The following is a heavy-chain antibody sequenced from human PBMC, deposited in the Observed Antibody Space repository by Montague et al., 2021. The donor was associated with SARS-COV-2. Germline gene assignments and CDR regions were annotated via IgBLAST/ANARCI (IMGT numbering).Heavy chain of an antibody. CDR2: VDYSGNT. D-gene: IGHD5-18*01. CDR3: ARREYSYGLGD. V-gene: IGHV4-39*01. J-gene: IGHJ4*02. CDR1: GGPISGSSDY. Sequence: SETLSLTCTVTGGPISGSSDYWGWIRQSPGKGLEWIASVDYSGNTXYSPSLKSRLTISVDTSKNQFSLKLNSVTAADTALYYCARREYSYGLGDWGQGTLVTVSS.